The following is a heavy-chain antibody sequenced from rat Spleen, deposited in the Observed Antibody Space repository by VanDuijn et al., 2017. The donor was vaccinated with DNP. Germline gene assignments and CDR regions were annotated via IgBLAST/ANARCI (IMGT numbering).Heavy chain of an antibody. CDR3: VRWNSGHFDY. V-gene: IGHV5-22*01. J-gene: IGHJ2*01. CDR2: IGSPAYAP. D-gene: IGHD4-3*01. CDR1: GFSFSYYY. Sequence: EVQLVESGGGLVQPGRSLKLSCAASGFSFSYYYMAWVRQAPAKGLEWVAYIGSPAYAPYHGDSVKGRFTISRDNAKSPLYLQMNSLRSEDMATYYCVRWNSGHFDYWGQGVMVTVSS.